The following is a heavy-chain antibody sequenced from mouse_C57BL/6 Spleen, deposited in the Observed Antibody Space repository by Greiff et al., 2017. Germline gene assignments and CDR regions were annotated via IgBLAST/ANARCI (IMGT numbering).Heavy chain of an antibody. CDR3: ASRWVEYDGFAY. V-gene: IGHV3-6*01. CDR1: GYSITSGYF. D-gene: IGHD2-12*01. J-gene: IGHJ3*01. Sequence: EVQLQQPGPGLVKPSQSLSLTCSATGYSITSGYFWNWIRQFPGNKLEWLGYISSAGSNNYNPSLNNRNSITRDTSKNQFFLNVDAMTTEDTATYFCASRWVEYDGFAYWGQGALVTVSA. CDR2: ISSAGSN.